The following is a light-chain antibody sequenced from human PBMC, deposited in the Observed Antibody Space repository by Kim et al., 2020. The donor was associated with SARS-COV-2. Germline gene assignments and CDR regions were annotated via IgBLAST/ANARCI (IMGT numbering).Light chain of an antibody. CDR1: QSFDCRY. CDR3: QQYGTLPYT. V-gene: IGKV3-20*01. CDR2: GAS. J-gene: IGKJ2*01. Sequence: LFPGARATLSCRASQSFDCRYLAWFQVEPGQAPRLLIFGASSWATGVPDRFSGSGSGTDFTLTISSLEPEDFAVYYCQQYGTLPYTCGQGTKLEI.